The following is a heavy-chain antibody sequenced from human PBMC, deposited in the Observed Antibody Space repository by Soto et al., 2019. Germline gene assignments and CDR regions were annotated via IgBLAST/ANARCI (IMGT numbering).Heavy chain of an antibody. CDR2: IYYSGTT. V-gene: IGHV4-31*03. Sequence: PSETLSLTCTVSGGSISSGGYYWYWIRQHPGKGLEWIGYIYYSGTTYYNPSLKSRVTISVDTSKNQFSLKLSSVTAADTAVYYCARDIMGTNYYYYGMDVWGQGTTVTVSS. J-gene: IGHJ6*02. CDR3: ARDIMGTNYYYYGMDV. CDR1: GGSISSGGYY. D-gene: IGHD2-8*01.